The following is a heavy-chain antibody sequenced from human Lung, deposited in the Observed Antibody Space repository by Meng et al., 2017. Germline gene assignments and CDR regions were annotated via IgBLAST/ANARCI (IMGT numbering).Heavy chain of an antibody. CDR3: ARSGAAHSRMDY. CDR2: IYYSGST. Sequence: SETLSLTCTVSGGSINNYYWSWIRQPPGKGLEWIGYIYYSGSTNYNASLKSRVTMSADTSKNQFSLNLSSVTAADTAVYYCARSGAAHSRMDYWGQGTLVTVSS. V-gene: IGHV4-59*01. CDR1: GGSINNYY. D-gene: IGHD6-13*01. J-gene: IGHJ4*02.